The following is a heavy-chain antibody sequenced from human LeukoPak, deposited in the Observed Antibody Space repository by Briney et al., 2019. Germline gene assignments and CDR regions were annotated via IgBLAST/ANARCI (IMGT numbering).Heavy chain of an antibody. J-gene: IGHJ6*03. D-gene: IGHD6-13*01. CDR2: MNPNSGNT. CDR3: ARVGEYSSSWYRGDYYYYMDV. Sequence: ASVKVSCKASGYTFTSYDINWVRQATGQGLEWMGWMNPNSGNTGYAQKFQGRVTMTRTTSISTAYMELSSLRSEDTAVYYCARVGEYSSSWYRGDYYYYMDVWGKGTTVTVSS. V-gene: IGHV1-8*01. CDR1: GYTFTSYD.